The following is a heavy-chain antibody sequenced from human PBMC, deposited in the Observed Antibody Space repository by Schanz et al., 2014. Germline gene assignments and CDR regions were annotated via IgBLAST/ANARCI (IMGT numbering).Heavy chain of an antibody. Sequence: QVQLVESGGGVVQPGRSLRLSCAASGFTFSSYGMHWVRQAPGKGLEWVSGMSGSGSTADYADSVKGRFTISRDNAKNSLYLQMNSLTAEDTAVYYCARVEVSMVQGLIPSYYLDSWGQGTPVTVSS. D-gene: IGHD3-10*01. J-gene: IGHJ4*02. CDR3: ARVEVSMVQGLIPSYYLDS. CDR2: MSGSGSTA. V-gene: IGHV3-NL1*01. CDR1: GFTFSSYG.